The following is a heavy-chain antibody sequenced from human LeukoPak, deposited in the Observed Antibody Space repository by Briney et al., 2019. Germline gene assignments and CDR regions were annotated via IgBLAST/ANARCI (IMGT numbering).Heavy chain of an antibody. D-gene: IGHD6-13*01. V-gene: IGHV3-30*03. J-gene: IGHJ4*02. Sequence: GGSLRLSCAASGFTFSSYGMHWVRQAPGKGLEWVAVISYDGSNKYYADSVKGRFTISRDNSKNTLYLQMNSLRAEDTAVYYCGRVHSSSWYCCSDYWGLGTLVTVSS. CDR3: GRVHSSSWYCCSDY. CDR2: ISYDGSNK. CDR1: GFTFSSYG.